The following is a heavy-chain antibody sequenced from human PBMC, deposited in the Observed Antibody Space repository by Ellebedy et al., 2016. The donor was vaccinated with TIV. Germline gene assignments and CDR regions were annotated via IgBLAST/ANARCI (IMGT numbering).Heavy chain of an antibody. V-gene: IGHV3-30*09. CDR1: GFTFSYYS. CDR3: TRGSSSRGYFDS. D-gene: IGHD6-13*01. Sequence: GESLKISXAASGFTFSYYSMHWVRQAPGKGLEWVAVISHDGSNKYHAESVKGRFAISRDDSKNTLYLHMNTLRTEDTAVYFCTRGSSSRGYFDSWGQGTLVTVSS. J-gene: IGHJ4*02. CDR2: ISHDGSNK.